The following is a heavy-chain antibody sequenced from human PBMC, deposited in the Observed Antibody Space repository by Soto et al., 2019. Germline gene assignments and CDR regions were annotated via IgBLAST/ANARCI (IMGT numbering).Heavy chain of an antibody. V-gene: IGHV4-59*01. CDR3: ARAWGYYFDY. J-gene: IGHJ4*02. CDR1: GGSISSYY. Sequence: QVQLQESGPGLVKPSETLSLTCTVSGGSISSYYWSWIRQPPGKGLEWIGYIYYSGSTNYNPSLKSRVTIXLDTSKNQFSLKLSSVTAADTAVYYCARAWGYYFDYWGQGTLVTVSS. D-gene: IGHD3-16*01. CDR2: IYYSGST.